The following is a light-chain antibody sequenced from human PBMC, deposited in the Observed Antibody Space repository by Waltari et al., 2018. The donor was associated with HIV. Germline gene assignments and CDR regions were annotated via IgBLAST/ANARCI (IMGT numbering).Light chain of an antibody. J-gene: IGLJ1*01. V-gene: IGLV2-14*03. CDR1: SSDVGAFNY. Sequence: QSALPQPASMSGSPGQSITISCTGTSSDVGAFNYLSWYQQHPGKAPKLIIFEVSSRPSGVSNRFSGSKSGSTASLTISGLQAEDEADYYCSSYTMDSYVFGTGTKVTVL. CDR3: SSYTMDSYV. CDR2: EVS.